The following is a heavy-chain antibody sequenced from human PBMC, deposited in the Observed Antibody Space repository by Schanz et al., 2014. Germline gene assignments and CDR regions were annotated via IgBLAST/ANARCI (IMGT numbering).Heavy chain of an antibody. CDR3: ARDALGGPHNWFDP. J-gene: IGHJ5*02. V-gene: IGHV4-31*03. CDR2: ISYSGTT. CDR1: GASISSVRYF. D-gene: IGHD3-16*01. Sequence: QLHLQESGPGLVKPSETLSLTCTVSGASISSVRYFWDWIRQPPGKGLEWIGYISYSGTTYYNPSLKSRVTISVSTSKTQFSLKLSSVTAADTAVYYCARDALGGPHNWFDPWGQGTLVSVSS.